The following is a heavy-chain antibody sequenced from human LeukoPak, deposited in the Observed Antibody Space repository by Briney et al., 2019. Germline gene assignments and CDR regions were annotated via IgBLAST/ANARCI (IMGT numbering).Heavy chain of an antibody. V-gene: IGHV1-8*01. J-gene: IGHJ6*02. D-gene: IGHD4-17*01. CDR3: ARGPNYGDDYYYYGMDV. CDR1: GYTFTSYD. Sequence: ASVKVSCKASGYTFTSYDINWVRQATGQGLEWMGWMNPNSGNTGYAQKFQGRVTMTRNTSISTAYMELSSLRSEDTAVYYCARGPNYGDDYYYYGMDVWGQGTTVTVSS. CDR2: MNPNSGNT.